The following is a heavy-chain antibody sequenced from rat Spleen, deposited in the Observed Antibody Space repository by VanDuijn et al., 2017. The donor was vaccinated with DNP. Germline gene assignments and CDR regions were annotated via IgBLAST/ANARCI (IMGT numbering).Heavy chain of an antibody. CDR3: TELPSYYEAWLAY. CDR2: ISTTGTKT. CDR1: GFTFSSFP. J-gene: IGHJ3*01. Sequence: EVQLLESGGGLVQPGGSMKLSCTASGFTFSSFPMAWVRQAPTKGLEWVAIISTTGTKTDYRDSVKGRFTVSRDNARGILYLQMNSLTSEDTATYYCTELPSYYEAWLAYWGQGALVTVSS. V-gene: IGHV5-46*01. D-gene: IGHD1-4*01.